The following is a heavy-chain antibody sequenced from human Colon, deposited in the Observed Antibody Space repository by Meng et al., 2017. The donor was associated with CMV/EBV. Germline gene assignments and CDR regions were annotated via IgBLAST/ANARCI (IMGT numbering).Heavy chain of an antibody. D-gene: IGHD3-3*02. CDR1: GFTVSNNY. CDR2: ISGSGGST. Sequence: GESLKISCAASGFTVSNNYMSWVRQAPGKGLEWVSAISGSGGSTYYADSVKGRFTISRDNSKNTLYLQMNSLRAEDTAVYYCAKAHFRKAYYYGMDVWGQGTTVTVSS. CDR3: AKAHFRKAYYYGMDV. J-gene: IGHJ6*02. V-gene: IGHV3-23*01.